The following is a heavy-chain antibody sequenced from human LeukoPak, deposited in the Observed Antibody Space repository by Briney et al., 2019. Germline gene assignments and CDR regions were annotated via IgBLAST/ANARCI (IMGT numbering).Heavy chain of an antibody. V-gene: IGHV4-4*07. CDR3: ARDEYSSGWYGN. J-gene: IGHJ4*02. CDR2: IYSTGST. Sequence: SETLSLTCTVSGGSISNYYWSWIRQPAGKGLEWIGRIYSTGSTNYNPSLMSRVTMSVDTSKNQFSLNLTSMTAADTAVYYCARDEYSSGWYGNWGQGTLVTVSS. CDR1: GGSISNYY. D-gene: IGHD6-19*01.